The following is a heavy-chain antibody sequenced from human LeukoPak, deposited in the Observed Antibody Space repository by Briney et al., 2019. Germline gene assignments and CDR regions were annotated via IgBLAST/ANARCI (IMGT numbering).Heavy chain of an antibody. D-gene: IGHD1-26*01. J-gene: IGHJ4*02. CDR2: IDTAGDT. CDR3: ARGMGATSQALFDY. V-gene: IGHV3-13*04. Sequence: GGSLRLSCAASGFTFSGYDMHWVRQVTGKDLEWVSGIDTAGDTYYPGSVRGRFTISRENAKNSLYLHMNSLRAGDTAVYYCARGMGATSQALFDYWGQGALVAVSS. CDR1: GFTFSGYD.